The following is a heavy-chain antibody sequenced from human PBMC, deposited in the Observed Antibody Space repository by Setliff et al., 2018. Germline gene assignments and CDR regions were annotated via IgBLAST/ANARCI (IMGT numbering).Heavy chain of an antibody. D-gene: IGHD2-2*01. CDR3: ARDHAPVPTARQVYYSLDV. CDR1: GGSISDNSYY. J-gene: IGHJ6*03. V-gene: IGHV4-39*01. Sequence: SETLSLTCTVSGGSISDNSYYWGWIRQPPGKELEWIGGMYSSGSTYYNPSLKSRVTISVDTSQNQFSLKLSSVTAADTAVYYCARDHAPVPTARQVYYSLDVWGKGTTVTVSS. CDR2: MYSSGST.